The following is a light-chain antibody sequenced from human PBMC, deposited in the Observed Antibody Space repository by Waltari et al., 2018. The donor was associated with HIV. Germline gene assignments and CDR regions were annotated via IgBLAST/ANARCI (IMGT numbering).Light chain of an antibody. CDR2: WSS. CDR1: TSVLYEANSKNY. V-gene: IGKV4-1*01. Sequence: DIVMTQSPGFLSVAAGGRATITCKATTSVLYEANSKNYLAWYQQKPGQPPKLLLSWSSTRESGVSARFSGSGSGTDFTLTIINVESDDAAIYFCQQFYKIPWTFGQGTKVEI. J-gene: IGKJ1*01. CDR3: QQFYKIPWT.